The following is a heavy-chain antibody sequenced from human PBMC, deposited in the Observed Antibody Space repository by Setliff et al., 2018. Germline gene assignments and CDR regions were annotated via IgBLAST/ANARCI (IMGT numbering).Heavy chain of an antibody. CDR2: IRSKAYGGTT. V-gene: IGHV3-49*04. J-gene: IGHJ5*02. Sequence: LRLSCTASGFTFGDYAMSWVRQAPGKGLERVGFIRSKAYGGTTEYAASVKGRFTISRDDSKSIAYLQMNSLKTEDTAVYYCTYYCSSTSCYRDLDWFDPWGQGTLVTVSS. CDR1: GFTFGDYA. D-gene: IGHD2-2*01. CDR3: TYYCSSTSCYRDLDWFDP.